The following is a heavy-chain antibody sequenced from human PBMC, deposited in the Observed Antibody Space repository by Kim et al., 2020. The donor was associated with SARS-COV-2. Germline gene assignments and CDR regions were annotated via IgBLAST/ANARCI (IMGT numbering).Heavy chain of an antibody. J-gene: IGHJ4*02. CDR2: MSGSGGTT. CDR3: TNGGVDTKYHYFDY. V-gene: IGHV3-23*01. Sequence: GGSLRLSCAASGFDFSNYAMIWVRQAPGKGLEWVSAMSGMSGSGGTTYYADSVKGRFTVSRDNSKNTLNMQMNSLRAEDTAIYYCTNGGVDTKYHYFDYWGQGTLVTVSS. D-gene: IGHD3-3*01. CDR1: GFDFSNYA.